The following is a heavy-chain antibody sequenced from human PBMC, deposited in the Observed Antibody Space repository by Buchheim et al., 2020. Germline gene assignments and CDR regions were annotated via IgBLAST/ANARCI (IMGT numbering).Heavy chain of an antibody. CDR1: GFTFSSYA. V-gene: IGHV3-30*04. CDR2: ISYDGRDK. D-gene: IGHD6-19*01. CDR3: AREQIAVADY. Sequence: QVQLVESGGGVVQPGRSLRLSCAASGFTFSSYAMHWVRQAPGKGLEWVAVISYDGRDKYYADSVKGRFTISRDNYKNTLYLQMNSLRADDTAVYYCAREQIAVADYWGQGTL. J-gene: IGHJ4*02.